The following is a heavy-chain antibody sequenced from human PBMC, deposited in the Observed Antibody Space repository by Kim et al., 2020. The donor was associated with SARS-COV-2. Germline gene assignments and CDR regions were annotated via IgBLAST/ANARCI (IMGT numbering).Heavy chain of an antibody. V-gene: IGHV4-59*01. D-gene: IGHD3-10*01. J-gene: IGHJ4*02. Sequence: THHPSPKSRVTISVDTSTNQFSLKLSSVTAADTAVYYCAGFYGSGSYLDYWGQGTLVTVSS. CDR3: AGFYGSGSYLDY.